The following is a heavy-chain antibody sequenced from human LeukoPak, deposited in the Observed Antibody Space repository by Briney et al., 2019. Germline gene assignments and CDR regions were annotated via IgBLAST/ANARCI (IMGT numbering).Heavy chain of an antibody. CDR3: ARQPRYCSGGSCSLFDYFDY. D-gene: IGHD2-15*01. CDR2: IDPSDSYT. V-gene: IGHV5-10-1*01. J-gene: IGHJ4*02. CDR1: GYSFTSHW. Sequence: GESLKISCKGSGYSFTSHWITWLRQMPGKGLEWMGRIDPSDSYTNYNPSFQGHVTISADKSISTGYLQWSSLKASDTAMYYCARQPRYCSGGSCSLFDYFDYWGQGTLVTVSS.